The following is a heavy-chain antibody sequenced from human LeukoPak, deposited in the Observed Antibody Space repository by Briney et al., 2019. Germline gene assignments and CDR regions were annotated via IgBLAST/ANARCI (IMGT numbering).Heavy chain of an antibody. V-gene: IGHV3-30-3*01. CDR2: TSSDLNVK. D-gene: IGHD3-10*01. CDR1: GFTFRNYV. J-gene: IGHJ4*02. CDR3: AREGYYGSGSPPSLYFDY. Sequence: GSLGLSCAASGFTFRNYVIHWVRQAPGKGLEWVAVTSSDLNVKLYADSVKGRFTISRDNSRSTLYLQMNSLRPEDTAIYYCAREGYYGSGSPPSLYFDYWGQGTLVTVSS.